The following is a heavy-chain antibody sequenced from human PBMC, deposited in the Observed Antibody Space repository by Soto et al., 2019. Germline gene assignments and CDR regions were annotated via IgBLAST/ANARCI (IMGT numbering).Heavy chain of an antibody. V-gene: IGHV4-34*01. CDR3: ARGQNVDTAMADFDY. CDR2: INHSGST. CDR1: GGAFSGYY. J-gene: IGHJ4*02. D-gene: IGHD5-18*01. Sequence: SETLFLTRAVYGGAFSGYYWGWVRPPPGKGLEWIGEINHSGSTNYNPSLKSRVTISVDTSKNQFSLKLSSVTAADTAVYYCARGQNVDTAMADFDYWGQGTLVTVSS.